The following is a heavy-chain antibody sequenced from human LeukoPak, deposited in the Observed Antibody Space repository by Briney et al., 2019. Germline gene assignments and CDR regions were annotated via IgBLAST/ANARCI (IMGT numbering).Heavy chain of an antibody. CDR2: ISYDGSNK. CDR1: GFTFSSYG. D-gene: IGHD3-3*01. J-gene: IGHJ6*02. Sequence: PGGSLRLSCAASGFTFSSYGMPWVRQAPGKGLEWVAVISYDGSNKYYADSVKGRFTISRDNSKNTLYLQMNSLRAEDTAVYYCAKDLNCVPEGGFWSGYYYYYYGMDVWGQGTTVTVSS. CDR3: AKDLNCVPEGGFWSGYYYYYYGMDV. V-gene: IGHV3-30*18.